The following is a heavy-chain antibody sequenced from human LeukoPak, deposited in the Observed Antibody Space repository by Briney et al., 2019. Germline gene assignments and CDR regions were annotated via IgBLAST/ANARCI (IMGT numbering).Heavy chain of an antibody. Sequence: GGSLRLSCAASGFTFSSYPMHWVRQAPGKGLEWVAVISFDGNNKYYADSVKGRFTISRDNSKNTLYLQMNSLRAEDTAVYYCAKDRYDSTGYYNRDGMDVWGQGTTVTVSS. CDR1: GFTFSSYP. CDR2: ISFDGNNK. V-gene: IGHV3-30-3*01. J-gene: IGHJ6*02. D-gene: IGHD3-22*01. CDR3: AKDRYDSTGYYNRDGMDV.